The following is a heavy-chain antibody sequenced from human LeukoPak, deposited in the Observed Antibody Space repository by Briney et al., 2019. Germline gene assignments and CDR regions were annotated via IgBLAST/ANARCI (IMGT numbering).Heavy chain of an antibody. Sequence: HSGRSLRLSCVASGFIFSSYALHWVRQAPGKGLEWVAVISYDGNYKYYADSVKGRFTISRDNSKNTLFLQMNSLRPEDTAVYYCARDRDSSGWYEGFDYWGQGTLVTVSS. CDR1: GFIFSSYA. CDR2: ISYDGNYK. CDR3: ARDRDSSGWYEGFDY. D-gene: IGHD6-19*01. V-gene: IGHV3-30-3*01. J-gene: IGHJ4*02.